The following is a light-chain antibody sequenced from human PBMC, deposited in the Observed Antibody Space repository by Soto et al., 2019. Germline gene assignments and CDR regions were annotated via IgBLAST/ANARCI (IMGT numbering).Light chain of an antibody. CDR3: QQYNSYQT. Sequence: DIQMTQSPSTLSASVGDRVTITCRASQSIRSWLAWYQQKPGKAPKLLIYDASSLERGVPSRFSGSGSGTEFTLTISSLQPDDFSTYYCQQYNSYQTFGQGTKV. CDR2: DAS. V-gene: IGKV1-5*01. CDR1: QSIRSW. J-gene: IGKJ1*01.